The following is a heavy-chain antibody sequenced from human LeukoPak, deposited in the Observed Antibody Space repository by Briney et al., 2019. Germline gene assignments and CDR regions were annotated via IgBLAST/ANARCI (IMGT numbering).Heavy chain of an antibody. CDR3: TTGFLGLELRFNY. CDR2: MNPNSGAT. V-gene: IGHV1-2*02. Sequence: ASVKVSCKASEYTFTAYYIHWMRQAPGQGLEWMGWMNPNSGATKYGQKFEGRVTMTRDTSINTAYTELSSLRSEDTAVYYCTTGFLGLELRFNYWGQGTLLTVSS. J-gene: IGHJ4*02. CDR1: EYTFTAYY. D-gene: IGHD1-7*01.